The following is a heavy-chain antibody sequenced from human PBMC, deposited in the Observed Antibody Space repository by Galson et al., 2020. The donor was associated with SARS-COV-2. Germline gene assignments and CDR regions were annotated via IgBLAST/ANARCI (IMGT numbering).Heavy chain of an antibody. D-gene: IGHD4-17*01. CDR2: ISGYNGNT. CDR1: GYTFTTYG. V-gene: IGHV1-18*01. CDR3: ARGGTVTGGMDV. Sequence: ASVKVSCKASGYTFTTYGIGWVRQAPGQGLEWIGWISGYNGNTNYAQKLQGRVTMTTDTSTNTAYMELRSLRSDDTAVYYCARGGTVTGGMDVWGQGTTVTVSS. J-gene: IGHJ6*02.